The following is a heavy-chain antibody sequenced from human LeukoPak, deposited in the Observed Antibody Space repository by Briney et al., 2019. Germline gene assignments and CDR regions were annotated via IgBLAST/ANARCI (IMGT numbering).Heavy chain of an antibody. Sequence: SETLSLTCTVYGGSISSYYWSWIRQPPGKGLEWIGYIYYSGSTNYNPSLKSRVTISVDTSKNRFSLKLSSVTAADTAVYYCARDLGDCSGGSCYSYHYWGQGTRVTVSS. V-gene: IGHV4-59*01. CDR1: GGSISSYY. CDR3: ARDLGDCSGGSCYSYHY. D-gene: IGHD2-15*01. J-gene: IGHJ4*02. CDR2: IYYSGST.